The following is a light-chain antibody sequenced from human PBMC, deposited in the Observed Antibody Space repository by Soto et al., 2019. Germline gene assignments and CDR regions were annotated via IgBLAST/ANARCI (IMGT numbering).Light chain of an antibody. CDR3: QLYDSSSYT. J-gene: IGKJ2*01. Sequence: EIVLTQSPAVLALSPGERATLSCGASQSVSYRYLAWYQQKPGQAPRLLIYGASRRATDIPDRFSGSGSGTDFTLTISRLEPEDFAVYFCQLYDSSSYTFGQGTKVDIK. V-gene: IGKV3-20*01. CDR2: GAS. CDR1: QSVSYRY.